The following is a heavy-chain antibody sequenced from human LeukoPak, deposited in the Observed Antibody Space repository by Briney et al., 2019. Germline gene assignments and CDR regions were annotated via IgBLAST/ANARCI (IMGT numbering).Heavy chain of an antibody. CDR3: ARGGATTVTDHWYNWFDP. D-gene: IGHD4-17*01. V-gene: IGHV4-30-4*01. CDR1: GGSISSDDYY. Sequence: ASETLSLTCTVSGGSISSDDYYWSWIRQPPGKGLEWIGYIYYSGSTYYNPSLKSRVTISVDTSKNQFSLKLSSVTAADTAVYYCARGGATTVTDHWYNWFDPWGQGTLVTVSS. CDR2: IYYSGST. J-gene: IGHJ5*02.